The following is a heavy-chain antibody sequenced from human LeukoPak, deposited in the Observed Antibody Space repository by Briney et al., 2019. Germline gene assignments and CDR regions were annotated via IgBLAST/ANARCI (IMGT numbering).Heavy chain of an antibody. CDR2: INPNSGGT. J-gene: IGHJ4*02. V-gene: IGHV1-2*02. Sequence: ASVKVSCKASGYTFTGYYMHWVRQAPGQGLEWMGWINPNSGGTNYAQKFQGRVTMTRDTSISTAYMELSRLRSDDTAVYYCARVFGLLTYGYGSGSLGFDYWGQGTLVTVSS. CDR1: GYTFTGYY. D-gene: IGHD3-10*01. CDR3: ARVFGLLTYGYGSGSLGFDY.